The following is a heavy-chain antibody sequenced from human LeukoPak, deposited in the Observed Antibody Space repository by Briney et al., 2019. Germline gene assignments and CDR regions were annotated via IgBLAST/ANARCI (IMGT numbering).Heavy chain of an antibody. J-gene: IGHJ4*02. CDR1: GFTFSSYA. V-gene: IGHV3-23*01. Sequence: GGSLRLSCAASGFTFSSYAMSWVRQAPGEGLEWVSAISGSGGSTYYADSVKGRFTISRDNSKNTLYLQMNSLRAEDTAVYYCAKGIIAYCGGDCEFDYWGQGTLVTVSS. CDR3: AKGIIAYCGGDCEFDY. CDR2: ISGSGGST. D-gene: IGHD2-21*02.